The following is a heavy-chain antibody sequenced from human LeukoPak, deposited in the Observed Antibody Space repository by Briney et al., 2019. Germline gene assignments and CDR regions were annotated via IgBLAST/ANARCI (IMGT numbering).Heavy chain of an antibody. D-gene: IGHD1-26*01. CDR2: IYCSGST. CDR1: GGSISSHY. V-gene: IGHV4-59*11. Sequence: PSETLSLTCTVSGGSISSHYWSWIRQPPGKGLEWIGYIYCSGSTNYNPSLKSRVTISVDTSKNQFSLKLSSVTAADTAVYYCARESGSYYRGWFDPWGQGTLVTVSS. J-gene: IGHJ5*02. CDR3: ARESGSYYRGWFDP.